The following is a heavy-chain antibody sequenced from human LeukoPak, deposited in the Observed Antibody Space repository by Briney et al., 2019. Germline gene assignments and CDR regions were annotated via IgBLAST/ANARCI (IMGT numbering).Heavy chain of an antibody. CDR3: ARRLGSYSNWFDP. V-gene: IGHV4-34*01. CDR1: GGSFSGYY. D-gene: IGHD3-10*01. Sequence: SETLSLTCAVYGGSFSGYYWSWIRQPPGKGLEWIGEINHSGSTNYNPYLKSRVTISVDTSKNQFSLKLSSVTAADTAVYYCARRLGSYSNWFDPWGQGTLVTVSS. J-gene: IGHJ5*02. CDR2: INHSGST.